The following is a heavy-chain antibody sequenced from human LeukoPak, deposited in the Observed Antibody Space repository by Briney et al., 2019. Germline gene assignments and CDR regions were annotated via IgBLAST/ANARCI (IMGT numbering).Heavy chain of an antibody. Sequence: SGTLSLTCAISGGSISSNNWWSWVRQPPGKGLEWIGEIYHSGSTYYNPSLKSRVTISVDRSKNQFSLKLSSVTAADTAVYYCARVARYCSSTSCSRFDYWGQGTLVTVSS. CDR1: GGSISSNNW. J-gene: IGHJ4*02. D-gene: IGHD2-2*01. V-gene: IGHV4-4*02. CDR2: IYHSGST. CDR3: ARVARYCSSTSCSRFDY.